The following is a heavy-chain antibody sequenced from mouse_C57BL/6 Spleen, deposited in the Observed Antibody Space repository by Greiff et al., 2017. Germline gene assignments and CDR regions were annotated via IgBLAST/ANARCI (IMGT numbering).Heavy chain of an antibody. CDR2: IYPGDGDT. J-gene: IGHJ2*01. CDR3: ARAYYDCYEGFDY. Sequence: QVTLMESGAELVKPGASVKISCKASGYEFSSYWMNWVKQRPGQGLVWLGQIYPGDGDTNYNGKFKGKATLTADKSSSQAYMQLSSLTSEASAVYFCARAYYDCYEGFDYWGQGTTLTVSS. V-gene: IGHV1-80*01. D-gene: IGHD1-1*01. CDR1: GYEFSSYW.